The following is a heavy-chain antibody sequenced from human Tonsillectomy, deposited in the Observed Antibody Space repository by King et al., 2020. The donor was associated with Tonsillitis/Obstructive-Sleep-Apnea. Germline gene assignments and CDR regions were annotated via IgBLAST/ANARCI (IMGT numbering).Heavy chain of an antibody. CDR3: AKAEDIVVVPAALDY. J-gene: IGHJ4*02. V-gene: IGHV3-9*01. CDR2: ISWNRGSI. Sequence: VQLVESGGGLVQPGGSLRLSCAASGFTFVDYAMHWVRQAPGKGLEWVSGISWNRGSIGYADSVKGRFTISRDNAKNSLYLQMNSLRAEDTALYYCAKAEDIVVVPAALDYWGQGTLVTVSS. CDR1: GFTFVDYA. D-gene: IGHD2-2*01.